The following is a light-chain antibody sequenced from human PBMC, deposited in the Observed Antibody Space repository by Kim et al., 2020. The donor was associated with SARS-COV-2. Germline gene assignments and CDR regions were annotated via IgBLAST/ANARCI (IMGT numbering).Light chain of an antibody. V-gene: IGLV2-14*03. CDR2: DVS. Sequence: QSALTQPASVSGSPGQSITISCTGTSSDVGGYNYVSWYQQHPGKAPKLMIYDVSNRPSGVSNRFSASKSGNTASLTISGLQAEDEADYYCSSYTSSRVFGGGTKLTVL. CDR1: SSDVGGYNY. J-gene: IGLJ3*02. CDR3: SSYTSSRV.